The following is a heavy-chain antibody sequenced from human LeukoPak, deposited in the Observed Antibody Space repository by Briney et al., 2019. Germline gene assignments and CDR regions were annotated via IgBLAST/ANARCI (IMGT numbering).Heavy chain of an antibody. J-gene: IGHJ4*02. V-gene: IGHV1-18*01. CDR3: ARNATGYPPNY. Sequence: GASVKVSCKASGYTFTSYGISWVRQAPGQGLEWMGWISAYNGNTNYAQKLQGRVTMTTDTSTTTAYMELRSLRSDDTAVYHCARNATGYPPNYWGQGTLVTVSS. CDR2: ISAYNGNT. D-gene: IGHD3-9*01. CDR1: GYTFTSYG.